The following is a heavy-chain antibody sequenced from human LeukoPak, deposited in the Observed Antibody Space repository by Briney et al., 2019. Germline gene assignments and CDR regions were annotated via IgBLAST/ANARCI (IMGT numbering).Heavy chain of an antibody. CDR3: ARHASVDGNWPRPLDY. CDR1: GGSIRSSSYY. J-gene: IGHJ4*02. V-gene: IGHV4-39*01. CDR2: IYYSGSI. D-gene: IGHD6-19*01. Sequence: PSETLSLTCTVSGGSIRSSSYYWGWIRQPPGKGLEWIGSIYYSGSIYYNPSLKSRVTISIDMSKNQFSLKLTSVTAADTAVYYCARHASVDGNWPRPLDYWGQGSLVTVSS.